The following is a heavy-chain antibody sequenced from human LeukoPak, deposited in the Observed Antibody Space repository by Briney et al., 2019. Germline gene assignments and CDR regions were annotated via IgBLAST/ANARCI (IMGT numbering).Heavy chain of an antibody. CDR2: IYYSGST. CDR3: ARRGSSGWYFDY. CDR1: GGSISSYY. Sequence: PSETLSLTCTVSGGSISSYYWSWIRQPPEKGLEWIGYIYYSGSTNYNPSLKSRATISVDTSKNQFSLKLSSVTAADTAVYYCARRGSSGWYFDYWGQGTLVTVSS. V-gene: IGHV4-59*08. D-gene: IGHD6-19*01. J-gene: IGHJ4*02.